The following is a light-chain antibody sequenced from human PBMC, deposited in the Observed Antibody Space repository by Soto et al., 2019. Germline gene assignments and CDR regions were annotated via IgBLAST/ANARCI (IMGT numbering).Light chain of an antibody. CDR3: QHYRGLPPT. V-gene: IGKV1-5*01. Sequence: DIQMTQSPSSLSASIGDRVTVTCRASQNVNDRLAWYQQKPGKAPQVLIYDVFRLQSGVPSRFNGGGSGTEFTLTISSLQAEDSATYFCQHYRGLPPTFGPGTKLEI. CDR1: QNVNDR. CDR2: DVF. J-gene: IGKJ2*01.